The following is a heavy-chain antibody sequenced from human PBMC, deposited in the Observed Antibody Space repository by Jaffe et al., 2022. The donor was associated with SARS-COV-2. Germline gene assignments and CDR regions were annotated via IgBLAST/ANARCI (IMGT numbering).Heavy chain of an antibody. CDR2: IYYSGST. CDR1: GGSISSYY. CDR3: ARLRVIVGANYYYYYGMDV. D-gene: IGHD1-26*01. J-gene: IGHJ6*02. V-gene: IGHV4-59*01. Sequence: QVQLQESGPGLVKPSETLSLTCTVSGGSISSYYWSWIRQPPGKGLEWIGYIYYSGSTNYNPSLKSRVTISVDTSKNQFSLKLSSVTAADTAVYYCARLRVIVGANYYYYYGMDVWGQGTTVTVSS.